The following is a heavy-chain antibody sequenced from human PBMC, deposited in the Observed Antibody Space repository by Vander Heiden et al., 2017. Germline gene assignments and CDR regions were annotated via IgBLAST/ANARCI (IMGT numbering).Heavy chain of an antibody. Sequence: LQESGPGLVKPSEPLSLTCTVSGGSISSSSYYWGWIRQPPGKGLEWIGSIYYSGSTYYNPSLKSRVTISVDTSKNQFSLKLSSVTAADTAVYYCARPAPDYYDSSGYHEYFQHWGQGTLVTVSS. CDR3: ARPAPDYYDSSGYHEYFQH. V-gene: IGHV4-39*01. J-gene: IGHJ1*01. D-gene: IGHD3-22*01. CDR2: IYYSGST. CDR1: GGSISSSSYY.